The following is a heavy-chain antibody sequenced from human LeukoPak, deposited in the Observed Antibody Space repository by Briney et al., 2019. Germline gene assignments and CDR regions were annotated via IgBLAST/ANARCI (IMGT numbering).Heavy chain of an antibody. CDR3: ARVASRIAAVAKFYYFDY. J-gene: IGHJ4*02. D-gene: IGHD6-19*01. Sequence: SETLSLTCTVSGDSINSDYWSWIRQPAGKGLEWIGPIYTSGSTNYNPSLKSRVTMSVDTSKNQSSLNLSSVTAADTAVYYCARVASRIAAVAKFYYFDYWGQGTLVTVSS. V-gene: IGHV4-4*07. CDR1: GDSINSDY. CDR2: IYTSGST.